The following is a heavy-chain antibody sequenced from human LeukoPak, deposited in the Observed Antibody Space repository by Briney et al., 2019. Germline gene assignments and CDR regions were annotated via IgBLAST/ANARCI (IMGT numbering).Heavy chain of an antibody. CDR2: IYTSGTS. J-gene: IGHJ3*02. CDR3: ARDTHISLIVVGDAFEI. D-gene: IGHD3-22*01. V-gene: IGHV4-4*07. Sequence: SETLSLTCSVSGDSISPYYWSWIRPPAGKGLEWIGQIYTSGTSNYNPSLKSRLTMSVDTSKNQVSLKLSSVTAADTAVYYCARDTHISLIVVGDAFEIWGQGTMVTVSS. CDR1: GDSISPYY.